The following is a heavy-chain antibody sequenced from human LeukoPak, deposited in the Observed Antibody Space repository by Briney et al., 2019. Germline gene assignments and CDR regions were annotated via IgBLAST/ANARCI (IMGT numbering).Heavy chain of an antibody. CDR3: ARLEDRGRELDY. CDR2: IYCSGST. D-gene: IGHD1-26*01. CDR1: GGSISSYY. V-gene: IGHV4-59*08. J-gene: IGHJ4*02. Sequence: SETLSLTCTVSGGSISSYYWSWIRQPPGKGLEWIGYIYCSGSTNYNPSLKSRVTISVDTSKNQFSLKLSSVTAADTAVYYCARLEDRGRELDYWGQGTLVTVSS.